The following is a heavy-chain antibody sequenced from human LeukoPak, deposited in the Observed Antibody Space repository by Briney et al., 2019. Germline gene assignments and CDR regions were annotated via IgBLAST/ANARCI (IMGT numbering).Heavy chain of an antibody. Sequence: SETLSLTCAVYGGSFSGYYWSWIRQPPGKGGEWIGEINHSGSTNYNPSLKSRVTISVDTSKNQFSLKLNSVTAADTAVYYCARHTYYYDSSGYGYDYWGQGTLVTVSS. CDR2: INHSGST. J-gene: IGHJ4*02. CDR1: GGSFSGYY. D-gene: IGHD3-22*01. V-gene: IGHV4-34*01. CDR3: ARHTYYYDSSGYGYDY.